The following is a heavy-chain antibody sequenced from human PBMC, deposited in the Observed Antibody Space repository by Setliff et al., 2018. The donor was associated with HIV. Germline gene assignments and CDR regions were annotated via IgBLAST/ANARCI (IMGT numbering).Heavy chain of an antibody. CDR3: ARVIVGATTGNAFDI. J-gene: IGHJ3*02. CDR1: GGSFSGYY. D-gene: IGHD1-26*01. Sequence: SETLSLTCAVYGGSFSGYYWSWIRQPPGKGLEWIGEINHSGSTNYNMSLWSRVTISLDASRNQFSLELISVTAADTAVYYCARVIVGATTGNAFDIWGQGTMVTVSS. CDR2: INHSGST. V-gene: IGHV4-34*01.